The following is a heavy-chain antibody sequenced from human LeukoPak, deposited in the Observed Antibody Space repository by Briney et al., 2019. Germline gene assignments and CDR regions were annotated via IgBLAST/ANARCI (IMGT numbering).Heavy chain of an antibody. Sequence: SVNVSCKASGGTFSSYAISWVRQAPGQRLEWMGGIIPIFGTANYAQKFQGRVTITADESTSTAYMELSSLRSEDTAVYYCARVNQDYGGNPKLDYWGQGTLVTVSS. CDR1: GGTFSSYA. V-gene: IGHV1-69*01. CDR3: ARVNQDYGGNPKLDY. J-gene: IGHJ4*02. CDR2: IIPIFGTA. D-gene: IGHD4-23*01.